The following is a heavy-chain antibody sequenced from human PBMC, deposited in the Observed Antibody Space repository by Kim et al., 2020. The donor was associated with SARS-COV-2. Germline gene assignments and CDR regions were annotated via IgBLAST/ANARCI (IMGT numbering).Heavy chain of an antibody. D-gene: IGHD3-10*01. J-gene: IGHJ6*02. CDR1: GSTFGNYG. CDR2: ILYDGENK. Sequence: GGSLRLSCAASGSTFGNYGMHWVRQAPGKGLEWVGVILYDGENKNYADSVQGRFTISRDNSKTTLCLEMNSLRAEDTAVYYCARSGGMSTRHYGMDVWGQGTTVTVSS. V-gene: IGHV3-33*03. CDR3: ARSGGMSTRHYGMDV.